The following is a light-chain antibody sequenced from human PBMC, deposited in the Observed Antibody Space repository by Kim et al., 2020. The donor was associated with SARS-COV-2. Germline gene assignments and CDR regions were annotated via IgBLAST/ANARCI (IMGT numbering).Light chain of an antibody. CDR3: QVWDSSTAV. J-gene: IGLJ3*02. V-gene: IGLV3-9*01. CDR1: NSGNKN. Sequence: APLGRPARITWGGNNSGNKNGYWYQQKPGQAPVLVIYRDSNLPSGIPERFSGSNSGNTATLTISRAQAGDEADYYCQVWDSSTAVFGGGTKLTVL. CDR2: RDS.